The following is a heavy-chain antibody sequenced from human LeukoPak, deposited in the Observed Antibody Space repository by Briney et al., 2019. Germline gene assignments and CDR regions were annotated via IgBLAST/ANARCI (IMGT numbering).Heavy chain of an antibody. CDR1: GFTFSSYS. V-gene: IGHV3-21*01. CDR2: ISSSSSYI. D-gene: IGHD2-15*01. CDR3: ARDGCSGGSCYPYYYGMDV. J-gene: IGHJ6*02. Sequence: GGSLRLSCAASGFTFSSYSMNWVRQAPGKGLEWVSSISSSSSYIYYADSVKGRFTISRDNAKNSLYLQMNSLRAEDTAVYYCARDGCSGGSCYPYYYGMDVWGQGTTVTVSS.